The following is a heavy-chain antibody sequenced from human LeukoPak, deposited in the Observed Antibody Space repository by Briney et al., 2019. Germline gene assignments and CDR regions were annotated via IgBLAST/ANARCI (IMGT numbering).Heavy chain of an antibody. V-gene: IGHV3-48*01. J-gene: IGHJ4*02. D-gene: IGHD3-22*01. CDR1: GFTFSSYS. Sequence: GGSLRLSCAASGFTFSSYSMNWVRQAPGKGLEWVSYISSSSTIYYADSVKGRFTISRDNAKNSLYLQMNSLRAEDTAVYYCAREFFYYDSSGLDYWGQGTLVTVSS. CDR3: AREFFYYDSSGLDY. CDR2: ISSSSTI.